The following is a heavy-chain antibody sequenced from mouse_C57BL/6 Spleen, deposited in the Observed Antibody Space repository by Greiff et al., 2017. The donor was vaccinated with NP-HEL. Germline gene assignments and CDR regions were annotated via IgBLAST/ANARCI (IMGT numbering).Heavy chain of an antibody. CDR1: GYTFTDYY. CDR2: INPNNGGT. CDR3: ARSEKREAMDY. Sequence: EVQLQQSGPELVKPGASVKISCKASGYTFTDYYMNWVKQSHGKSLEWIGDINPNNGGTSYNQKFKGKATLTVDKSSSTAYMELRSLTSEDSAVYYCARSEKREAMDYWGQGTSVTVSS. J-gene: IGHJ4*01. V-gene: IGHV1-26*01.